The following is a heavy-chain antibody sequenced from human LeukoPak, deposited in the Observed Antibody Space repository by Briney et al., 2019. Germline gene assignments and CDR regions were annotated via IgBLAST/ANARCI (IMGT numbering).Heavy chain of an antibody. CDR2: ISSGSSYI. Sequence: PGGSLRLSCSASGFTLSTYSMNWVRQAPGKGLEWVSSISSGSSYIYYADSVKGRFTISRDNAENSLYLQMNSLSAEDTAVYYCARGGPGSCTSTSCHGDYWGQGTLVTVSS. CDR3: ARGGPGSCTSTSCHGDY. V-gene: IGHV3-21*01. D-gene: IGHD2-2*01. J-gene: IGHJ4*02. CDR1: GFTLSTYS.